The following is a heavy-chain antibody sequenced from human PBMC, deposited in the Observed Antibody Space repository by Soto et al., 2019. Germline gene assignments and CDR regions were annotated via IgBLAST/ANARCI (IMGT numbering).Heavy chain of an antibody. CDR2: IIPIFGTA. J-gene: IGHJ6*02. D-gene: IGHD2-2*02. Sequence: SVKVSCKASGGTFSSYAISWVRQAPGQGLEWMGGIIPIFGTANYAQKFQGRVTITADKSTSTAYMELSSLRSEDTAVYYCARGYCSSTSCYRGFYYYYGMDVWGQGTTVTVS. CDR3: ARGYCSSTSCYRGFYYYYGMDV. CDR1: GGTFSSYA. V-gene: IGHV1-69*06.